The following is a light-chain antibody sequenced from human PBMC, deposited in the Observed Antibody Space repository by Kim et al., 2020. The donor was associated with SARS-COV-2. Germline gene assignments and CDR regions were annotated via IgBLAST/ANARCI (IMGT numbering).Light chain of an antibody. Sequence: VIMTQSPLSLPVTLGQPASISCRSSQSLVFSDGKTYLNWFHQRPGQSPRRLIYKVSNRDSGVPDRFSGSGSGTDFTRKISRVEAEDVGVYYCMYGTHWPPSFTFGGGTKVDIK. J-gene: IGKJ4*01. CDR3: MYGTHWPPSFT. V-gene: IGKV2-30*01. CDR2: KVS. CDR1: QSLVFSDGKTY.